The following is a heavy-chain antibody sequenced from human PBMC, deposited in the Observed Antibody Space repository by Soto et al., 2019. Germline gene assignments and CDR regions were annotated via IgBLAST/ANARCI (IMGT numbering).Heavy chain of an antibody. CDR2: IIPIFGTA. CDR1: GGTFSSYA. J-gene: IGHJ5*02. Sequence: SVKVSCKASGGTFSSYAISWVRQAPGQGLEWMGGIIPIFGTANYAQKFQGRVTITADESTSTAYMELSSLASDDTAIYYCARMATYGTLNWFDPWGQGTLVTVSS. V-gene: IGHV1-69*13. D-gene: IGHD2-21*01. CDR3: ARMATYGTLNWFDP.